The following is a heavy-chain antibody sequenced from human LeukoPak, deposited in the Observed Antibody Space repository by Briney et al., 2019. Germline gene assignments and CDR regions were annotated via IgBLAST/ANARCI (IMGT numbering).Heavy chain of an antibody. Sequence: PGGSLRLSCAASGFTFSSYNINWVRQAPGKGLEWVSYISSSSSTIYYADSVKGRFTISRDNAKNSLFLQMNSLRAEDTAVYYCAKGHSSSWYGVHLDYWGQGTLVTVSS. D-gene: IGHD6-13*01. CDR2: ISSSSSTI. CDR3: AKGHSSSWYGVHLDY. J-gene: IGHJ4*02. V-gene: IGHV3-48*04. CDR1: GFTFSSYN.